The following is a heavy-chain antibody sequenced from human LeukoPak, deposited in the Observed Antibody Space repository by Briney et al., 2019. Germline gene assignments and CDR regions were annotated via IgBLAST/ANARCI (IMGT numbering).Heavy chain of an antibody. CDR3: ARELDDLRFGGAFDY. V-gene: IGHV3-72*01. Sequence: GGSLRLSCAASGIIFSDDYINWVRQAPGKGLEWIGRSSDKANSYPTEYAASVKDRFIISRDDATKSVYLQMNSLGVEDTAVYYCARELDDLRFGGAFDYWGQGTPVTVSS. CDR1: GIIFSDDY. D-gene: IGHD3-10*01. J-gene: IGHJ4*02. CDR2: SSDKANSYPT.